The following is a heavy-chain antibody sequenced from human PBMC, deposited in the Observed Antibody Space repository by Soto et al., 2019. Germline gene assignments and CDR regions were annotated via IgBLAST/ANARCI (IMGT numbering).Heavy chain of an antibody. CDR2: INHSGST. Sequence: SETLSLTCAVYGGSFSGYYWSWIRQPPGKGLEWIGEINHSGSTNYNPSLKSRVTISVDTSKNQFSQKLSSVTAADTVVYYFARVDYDFWSGYYKYYYYMDVWGKGTTVTVSS. J-gene: IGHJ6*03. V-gene: IGHV4-34*01. CDR1: GGSFSGYY. CDR3: ARVDYDFWSGYYKYYYYMDV. D-gene: IGHD3-3*01.